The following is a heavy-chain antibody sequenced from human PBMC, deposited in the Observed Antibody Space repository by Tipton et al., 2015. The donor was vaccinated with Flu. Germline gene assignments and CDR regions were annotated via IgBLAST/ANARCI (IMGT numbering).Heavy chain of an antibody. J-gene: IGHJ4*02. Sequence: LRLSCAISGDSVSSNTAAWTWIRQSPSRGLEWLGRTYYRSKWYQNYAVSVKSRITIHPDTSENQFSLQLNSATPEDTAVYYCAREGSSIYLFDYWGQGTLVTVSS. CDR1: GDSVSSNTAA. CDR3: AREGSSIYLFDY. V-gene: IGHV6-1*01. D-gene: IGHD6-13*01. CDR2: TYYRSKWYQ.